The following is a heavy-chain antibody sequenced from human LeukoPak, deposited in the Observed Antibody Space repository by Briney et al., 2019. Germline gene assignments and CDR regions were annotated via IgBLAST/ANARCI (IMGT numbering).Heavy chain of an antibody. CDR3: ARDRPYTGGWRGFDY. CDR1: GGTFSRYA. Sequence: SVKVSCKASGGTFSRYAISWVRQAPGQGLEWMGGIIPMFGIANYAQKFQGRVTITADESTSTAYMELSRLRSEDTAVYYCARDRPYTGGWRGFDYWGQGTLVTVSS. D-gene: IGHD6-19*01. J-gene: IGHJ4*02. CDR2: IIPMFGIA. V-gene: IGHV1-69*13.